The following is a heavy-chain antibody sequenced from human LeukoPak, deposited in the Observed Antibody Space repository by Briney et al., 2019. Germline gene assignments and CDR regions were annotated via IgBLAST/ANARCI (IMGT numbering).Heavy chain of an antibody. J-gene: IGHJ3*02. D-gene: IGHD6-19*01. CDR2: ISAYNGNT. CDR1: GYTFTSYG. V-gene: IGHV1-18*01. Sequence: GASVKVSCKASGYTFTSYGISWVRQAPGQGLEWMGWISAYNGNTNYAQKLQGRVTMTTDTSTSTAYMELRSLRSDDTAVYYCARDRSAVAGTITKTSGAFDIWGQGTMVTVSS. CDR3: ARDRSAVAGTITKTSGAFDI.